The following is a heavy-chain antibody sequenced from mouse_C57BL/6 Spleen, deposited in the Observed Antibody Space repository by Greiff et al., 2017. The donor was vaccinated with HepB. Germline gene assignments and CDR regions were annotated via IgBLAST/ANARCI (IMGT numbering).Heavy chain of an antibody. CDR1: GFNIKDDY. Sequence: VQLQQSGAELVRPGASVKLSCTASGFNIKDDYMHWVKQRPEQGLEWIGWIDPENGDTEYASKFQGKATITADTSSNTAYLQLSSLTSEDTAVYYGTTKDYGSSYAMDYWGQGTSVTVSS. V-gene: IGHV14-4*01. J-gene: IGHJ4*01. CDR2: IDPENGDT. D-gene: IGHD1-1*01. CDR3: TTKDYGSSYAMDY.